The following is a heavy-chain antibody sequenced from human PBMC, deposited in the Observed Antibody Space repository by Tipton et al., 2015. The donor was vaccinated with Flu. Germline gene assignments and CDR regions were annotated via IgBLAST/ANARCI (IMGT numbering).Heavy chain of an antibody. CDR1: GASMTSYY. D-gene: IGHD3-10*01. Sequence: LRLSCTVSGASMTSYYWSWIRQPAGKGLEWIGRIYTSGSTYYNPSLKSRVTMSIDTSKDQFSLKLSSVTAADTAVYYCARGSGSGTYVIFDYWGQGTLVTVPS. CDR3: ARGSGSGTYVIFDY. J-gene: IGHJ4*02. CDR2: IYTSGST. V-gene: IGHV4-4*07.